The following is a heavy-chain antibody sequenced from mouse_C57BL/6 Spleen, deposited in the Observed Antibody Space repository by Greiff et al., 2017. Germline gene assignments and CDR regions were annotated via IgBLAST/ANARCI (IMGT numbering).Heavy chain of an antibody. Sequence: VMLVESGPGLVAPSQSLSITCTVSGFSLTSYGVHWVRQPPGKGLEWLVVIWSDGSTTSNSALNSRLSISKDNSKSQVFLKMNSLQTDDTAMYYCARQNWDGYAMDYWGQGTSVTVSS. CDR2: IWSDGST. D-gene: IGHD4-1*01. CDR3: ARQNWDGYAMDY. V-gene: IGHV2-6-1*01. CDR1: GFSLTSYG. J-gene: IGHJ4*01.